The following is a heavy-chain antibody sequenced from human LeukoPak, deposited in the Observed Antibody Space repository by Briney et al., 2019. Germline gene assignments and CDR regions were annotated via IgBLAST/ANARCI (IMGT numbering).Heavy chain of an antibody. J-gene: IGHJ3*01. CDR1: GFTVSHSY. V-gene: IGHV3-66*01. Sequence: GGSLRLSGAVSGFTVSHSYMSWVRQAPGKGLEWVSVIYSGGSAYYADSVKGRFTISRDNSKNTLYLQMNSLRAEDTAVYYCARDLGTGSWGQGTMVTVSS. CDR3: ARDLGTGS. D-gene: IGHD1-26*01. CDR2: IYSGGSA.